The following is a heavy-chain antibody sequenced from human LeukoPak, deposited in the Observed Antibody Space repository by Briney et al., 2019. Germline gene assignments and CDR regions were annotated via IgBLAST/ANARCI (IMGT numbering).Heavy chain of an antibody. Sequence: GESLKISCKGSGYTFTTHWIGWVRQVPGKGLEWMGIIYPGDSDTRYSPSFQGQVTISADKSISTAYLQWSSLKASDTAMYYCARATPYDSSGYYYLYYYGMDVWGQGTTVTVSS. V-gene: IGHV5-51*01. CDR3: ARATPYDSSGYYYLYYYGMDV. J-gene: IGHJ6*02. D-gene: IGHD3-22*01. CDR2: IYPGDSDT. CDR1: GYTFTTHW.